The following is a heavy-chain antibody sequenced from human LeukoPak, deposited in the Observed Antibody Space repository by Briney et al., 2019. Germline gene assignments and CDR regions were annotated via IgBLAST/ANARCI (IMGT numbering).Heavy chain of an antibody. CDR2: FYSDGNT. CDR1: GFTVRSNY. CDR3: ARDRYCSGDCSFDY. Sequence: GGSLRLSCSASGFTVRSNYESWVRQVPGKGLEWVGVFYSDGNTYYADSVKGRFTISRDNSKNTLYLQMNSVRAEDTAVYYCARDRYCSGDCSFDYWGQGTLVTVSS. V-gene: IGHV3-66*01. D-gene: IGHD2-21*02. J-gene: IGHJ4*02.